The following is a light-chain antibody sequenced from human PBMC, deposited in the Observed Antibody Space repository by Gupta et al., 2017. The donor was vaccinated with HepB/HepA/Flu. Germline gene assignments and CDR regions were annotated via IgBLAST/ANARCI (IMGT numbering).Light chain of an antibody. V-gene: IGKV3-15*01. CDR2: AVS. CDR1: QTLSNN. J-gene: IGKJ1*01. Sequence: EIEMTQSPATLSMSVGERATLSCSASQTLSNNLTWYQQKPGQAPRLLIHAVSTRATGMPARFSGSGAGRKFTLTISSLQSEDFAVYYYQQSDNWPTWTFGQGTKVEIK. CDR3: QQSDNWPTWT.